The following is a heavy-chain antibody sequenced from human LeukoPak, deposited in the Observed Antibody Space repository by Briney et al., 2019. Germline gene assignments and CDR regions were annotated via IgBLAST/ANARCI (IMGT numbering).Heavy chain of an antibody. Sequence: GGSLRLSCAASGFTFSDYYMKWIRQAPGKGLEWVAVISYDGSNKYYADSVKGRFTISRDNSKNTLDLQMNSLRAEDTAVYYCAKDRGAVADYFDYWGQGTLVTVSS. J-gene: IGHJ4*02. V-gene: IGHV3-30*18. CDR2: ISYDGSNK. D-gene: IGHD6-19*01. CDR1: GFTFSDYY. CDR3: AKDRGAVADYFDY.